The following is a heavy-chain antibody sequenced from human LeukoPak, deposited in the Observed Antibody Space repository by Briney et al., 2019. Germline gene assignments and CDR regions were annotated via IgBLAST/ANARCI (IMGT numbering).Heavy chain of an antibody. D-gene: IGHD2-15*01. Sequence: PGGSLRLSCAASGFTFSTYAMTWVRQAPGKGLEWVSLISRGGDVTYYADSVKGRFTISRDSSKNNLYMQMHTLRAEDTAVYYCAAGPGEVAVPYDYWGQGTLVTVSS. CDR2: ISRGGDVT. CDR1: GFTFSTYA. J-gene: IGHJ4*02. V-gene: IGHV3-23*01. CDR3: AAGPGEVAVPYDY.